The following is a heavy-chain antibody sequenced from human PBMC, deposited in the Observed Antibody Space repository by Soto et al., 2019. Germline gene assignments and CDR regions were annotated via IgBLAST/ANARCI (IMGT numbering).Heavy chain of an antibody. D-gene: IGHD5-18*01. V-gene: IGHV3-33*01. CDR1: GFTFSSYG. CDR3: ARDTPEYSYGPSLFDY. CDR2: IWYDGSNK. J-gene: IGHJ4*02. Sequence: PGGSLRLSCAASGFTFSSYGMHWVRQAPGKGLEWVAVIWYDGSNKYYADSVKGRFTISRDNSKNTLYLQMDSLRAEDTAVYYCARDTPEYSYGPSLFDYWGQGTLVTVSS.